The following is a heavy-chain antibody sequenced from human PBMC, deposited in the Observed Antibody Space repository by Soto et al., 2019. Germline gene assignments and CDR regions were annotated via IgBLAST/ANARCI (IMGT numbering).Heavy chain of an antibody. CDR2: INSDGSST. CDR1: GFTFSSYW. V-gene: IGHV3-74*01. CDR3: ARGSSSGYHYYYGMDV. Sequence: PGGSLRLSCAASGFTFSSYWMHWVRQAPGKGLVWVSRINSDGSSTSYADSVKGRFTISRDNAKNTLSLQMNSLRAEDTAVYYCARGSSSGYHYYYGMDVWGQGTTVTVSS. D-gene: IGHD3-22*01. J-gene: IGHJ6*02.